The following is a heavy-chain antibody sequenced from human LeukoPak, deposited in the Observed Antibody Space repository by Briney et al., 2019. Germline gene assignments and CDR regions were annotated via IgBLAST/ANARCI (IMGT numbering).Heavy chain of an antibody. CDR3: AREQRIQLWTHYYYYGMDV. V-gene: IGHV3-74*03. D-gene: IGHD5-18*01. Sequence: PGGSLRLSCAASGFTFSRYWMHWVRQAPGKGLMWVSRISPDGSTTLYADSVKGRFTISRDNAKNTLYLQMNSLRAEDTAVYYCAREQRIQLWTHYYYYGMDVWGQGTTVTVSS. CDR1: GFTFSRYW. J-gene: IGHJ6*02. CDR2: ISPDGSTT.